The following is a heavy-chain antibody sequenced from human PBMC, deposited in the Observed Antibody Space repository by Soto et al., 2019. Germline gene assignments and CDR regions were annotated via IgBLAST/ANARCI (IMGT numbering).Heavy chain of an antibody. CDR3: ARELGPTDSVRLDV. V-gene: IGHV1-18*04. J-gene: IGHJ6*02. Sequence: QVQLVQAGAEVKKPGASVKVSCKASGYKFINYFISWVRQAPGQGLEWMGWINPDKDDRKYAEKFQGRVTMTTDTFTSTAYMELGNLRFDDTAVYYCARELGPTDSVRLDVWCQGTTVTISS. CDR2: INPDKDDR. D-gene: IGHD3-10*02. CDR1: GYKFINYF.